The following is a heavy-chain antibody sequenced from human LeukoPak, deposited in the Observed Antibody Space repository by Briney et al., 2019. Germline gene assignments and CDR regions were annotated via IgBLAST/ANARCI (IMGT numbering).Heavy chain of an antibody. V-gene: IGHV4-34*01. Sequence: SETLSLTCAVYGGYFSVYYWSWIRQPPGKGLEWIGEINHSGSTNYNPSLKSRVTISVDTSKNQFSLKLSSVTAADTAVYYCARGGSRLLWFGEPQRYYFDYWGQGTLVTVSS. D-gene: IGHD3-10*01. CDR1: GGYFSVYY. CDR3: ARGGSRLLWFGEPQRYYFDY. J-gene: IGHJ4*02. CDR2: INHSGST.